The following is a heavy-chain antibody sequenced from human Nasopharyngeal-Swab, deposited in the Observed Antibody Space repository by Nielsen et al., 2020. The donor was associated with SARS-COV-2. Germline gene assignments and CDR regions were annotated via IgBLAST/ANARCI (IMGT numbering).Heavy chain of an antibody. CDR1: GFTFSGSA. J-gene: IGHJ4*02. D-gene: IGHD5-18*01. V-gene: IGHV3-73*01. Sequence: GESLKISCAASGFTFSGSAMHWVRQASGKGLEWVGRTRSKANSYATAYAASVKGRFTISRDDSKNTAYLQMNSLKTEDTAVYYCTHGDTAMVTGASYWGQGTLVTVSS. CDR2: TRSKANSYAT. CDR3: THGDTAMVTGASY.